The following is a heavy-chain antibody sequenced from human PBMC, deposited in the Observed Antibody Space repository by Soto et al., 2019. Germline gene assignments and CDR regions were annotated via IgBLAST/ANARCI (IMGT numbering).Heavy chain of an antibody. V-gene: IGHV4-59*01. CDR1: GGSISSYY. CDR3: ARFTVSYYYYYYMDV. CDR2: IYYSGST. D-gene: IGHD4-4*01. Sequence: SETLSLTCTVSGGSISSYYWSWIRQPPGKGLEWIGYIYYSGSTNYNPSLKSRVTISVDTSKNQFSLKLSSVTAADTAVYYCARFTVSYYYYYYMDVWGKGTTVTVSS. J-gene: IGHJ6*03.